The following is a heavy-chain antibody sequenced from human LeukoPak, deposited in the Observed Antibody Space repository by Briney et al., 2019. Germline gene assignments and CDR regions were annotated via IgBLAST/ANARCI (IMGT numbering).Heavy chain of an antibody. V-gene: IGHV7-4-1*02. J-gene: IGHJ4*02. CDR3: ARDREGSSWLYFDY. CDR2: INTDTGNP. CDR1: GYTFTTYG. D-gene: IGHD6-13*01. Sequence: GASVKVSCKAAGYTFTTYGMNWVRQAPGQGLEWMGWINTDTGNPTYAQGFTGRFVFSLDTSVSTAYLQISSLKAEDTAVYYCARDREGSSWLYFDYWGQGTLVTVSS.